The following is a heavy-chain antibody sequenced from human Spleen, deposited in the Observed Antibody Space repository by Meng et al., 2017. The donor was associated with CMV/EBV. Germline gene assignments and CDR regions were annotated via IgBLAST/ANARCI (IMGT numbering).Heavy chain of an antibody. V-gene: IGHV3-74*03. J-gene: IGHJ4*02. Sequence: GESLKISCAVSGFTFSRNRMHWVRQAPGKGLVWVARINADASSTTYADSVKGRFTISRDNAKNTLYLQMNSLKTEDTAVYYCTSKVRSGYWGQGTLVTVSS. CDR2: INADASST. CDR3: TSKVRSGY. CDR1: GFTFSRNR.